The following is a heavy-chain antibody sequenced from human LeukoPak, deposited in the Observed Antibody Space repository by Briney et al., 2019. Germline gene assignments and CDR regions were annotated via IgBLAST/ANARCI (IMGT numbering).Heavy chain of an antibody. D-gene: IGHD6-19*01. V-gene: IGHV3-11*01. J-gene: IGHJ3*02. CDR1: GFTFSDYY. Sequence: GGSLRLSCAASGFTFSDYYMSWIRQAPGKGLEWVSYISSSGSTIYYADSVKGRFTISRDNAKNSLYLQMNSLRAEDTAVYYCASSGYSSGWYEPGSAFDIWGQGTMVTVSS. CDR3: ASSGYSSGWYEPGSAFDI. CDR2: ISSSGSTI.